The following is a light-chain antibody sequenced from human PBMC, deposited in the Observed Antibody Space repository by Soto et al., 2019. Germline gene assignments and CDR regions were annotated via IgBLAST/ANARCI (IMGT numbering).Light chain of an antibody. J-gene: IGKJ1*01. CDR3: QQYNNYSEA. Sequence: DIQMTQSPSTLSASVGDRVTITCRASQSISSWLAWYQQKPGRAPKLLIHKASSLESGVPSRFSGSGSGTEFSLTISSLQPDDFVTYYCQQYNNYSEAFGQGTKVDI. CDR2: KAS. V-gene: IGKV1-5*03. CDR1: QSISSW.